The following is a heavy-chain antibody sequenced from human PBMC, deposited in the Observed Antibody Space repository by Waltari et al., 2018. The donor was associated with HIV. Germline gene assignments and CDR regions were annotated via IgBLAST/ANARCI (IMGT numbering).Heavy chain of an antibody. CDR1: GSSMHSDYH. D-gene: IGHD2-2*01. V-gene: IGHV4-38-2*01. CDR2: VYRTGST. Sequence: QVQLQESGPGLLKPSETLSLTCVVSGSSMHSDYHWGWIRQPPGQGLEWIGSVYRTGSTLHNAARNGRVTISIDTSKSHFSLKLSSVTAADTAVYYCARAEVVPALFDLWGRGTLVTVSS. J-gene: IGHJ2*01. CDR3: ARAEVVPALFDL.